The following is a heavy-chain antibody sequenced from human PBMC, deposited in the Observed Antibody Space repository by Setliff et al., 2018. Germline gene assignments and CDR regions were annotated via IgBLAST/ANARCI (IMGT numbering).Heavy chain of an antibody. J-gene: IGHJ2*01. Sequence: SETLSLTCTVSGVSISSHYWSWVRQPPGKGLECIGDIYYTGSTKYNPSLWSRLTMSIDTSKKQFSLRLTSVSAADTAVYYCARLRKSTLHWYFDLWGRGTLVTVSS. CDR1: GVSISSHY. V-gene: IGHV4-59*11. CDR3: ARLRKSTLHWYFDL. CDR2: IYYTGST.